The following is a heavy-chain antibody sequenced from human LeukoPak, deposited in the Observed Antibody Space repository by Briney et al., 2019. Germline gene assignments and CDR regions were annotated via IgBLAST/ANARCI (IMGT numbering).Heavy chain of an antibody. V-gene: IGHV3-30*04. Sequence: GRSLRLSCAASGFTFSSYAMHWVRRAPGKGLEWVAVISYDGSNKYYADSVKGRFTISRDNSKNTLYLQMNSLRAEDTAVYYCARDGDYYGSGRPYYWGQGTLVTVSS. CDR3: ARDGDYYGSGRPYY. J-gene: IGHJ4*02. CDR1: GFTFSSYA. CDR2: ISYDGSNK. D-gene: IGHD3-10*01.